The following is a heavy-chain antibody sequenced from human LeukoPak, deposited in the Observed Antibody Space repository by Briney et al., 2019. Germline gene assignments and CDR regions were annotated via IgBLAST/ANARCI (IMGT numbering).Heavy chain of an antibody. CDR3: ARDSCSSTSCLSIDDY. J-gene: IGHJ4*02. CDR1: GYTFTDYY. CDR2: INPNSGGT. Sequence: ASVKVSCKASGYTFTDYYIQWLRKAPGQGLEWMGWINPNSGGTNSAQKFQGRVTMTRDTSVSTAYMELSRLRSDDTAVYYCARDSCSSTSCLSIDDYWGQGTLVTVSS. V-gene: IGHV1-2*02. D-gene: IGHD2-2*01.